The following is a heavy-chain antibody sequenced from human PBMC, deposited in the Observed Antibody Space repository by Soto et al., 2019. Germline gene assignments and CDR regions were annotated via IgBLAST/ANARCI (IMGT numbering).Heavy chain of an antibody. CDR2: ISSSGSTI. Sequence: EVQLVESGGGLVQPGGSLRLSCAASGFTFSSYEMNWVRQATGKGLEWVSYISSSGSTIYYADSVKGRFTISRDNANNSLYLQMDSLRAEDTAVYYCARPAAQREYYFDYWGQGTLVTVSS. CDR1: GFTFSSYE. V-gene: IGHV3-48*03. D-gene: IGHD6-6*01. J-gene: IGHJ4*02. CDR3: ARPAAQREYYFDY.